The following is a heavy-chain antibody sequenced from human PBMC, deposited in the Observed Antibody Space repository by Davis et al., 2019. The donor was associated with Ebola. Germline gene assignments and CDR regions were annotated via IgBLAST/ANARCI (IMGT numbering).Heavy chain of an antibody. CDR2: ISAYNGNT. CDR1: GYTFTSYG. CDR3: ATPPGGYCSSTSCYDAFDI. J-gene: IGHJ3*02. Sequence: ASVKVSCKASGYTFTSYGISWVRQAPGQGLEWMGWISAYNGNTNYAQKLQGRVTITADESTSTAYMELSSLRSEDTAVYYCATPPGGYCSSTSCYDAFDIWGQGTMVTVSS. D-gene: IGHD2-2*01. V-gene: IGHV1-18*04.